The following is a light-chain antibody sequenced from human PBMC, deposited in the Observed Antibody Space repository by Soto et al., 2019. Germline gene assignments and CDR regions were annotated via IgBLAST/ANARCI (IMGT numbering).Light chain of an antibody. J-gene: IGKJ1*01. CDR1: QTISSW. V-gene: IGKV1-5*03. CDR2: KAS. CDR3: QHYNSYSEA. Sequence: DIQMTQSPSTLSGSVGDRVTITCRASQTISSWLAWYQQKPGKAPKLLIYKASTLKSGVPSRFSGSGSGTGFTLTISSLQPDDFATYYCQHYNSYSEAFGQGTQVDIK.